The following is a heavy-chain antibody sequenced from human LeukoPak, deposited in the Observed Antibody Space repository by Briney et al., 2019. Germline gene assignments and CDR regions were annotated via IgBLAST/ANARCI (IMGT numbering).Heavy chain of an antibody. J-gene: IGHJ5*02. Sequence: ASVKVSCKASGYTFTSYGISWVRQAPGQGLEWMGWISAYNGNTNYAQKLQGRVTMNTDTSTSTAYMELRSLRSDDTAVYYCARGGAFVVVPAAIGNWFDPWGQGTLVTVSS. D-gene: IGHD2-2*02. V-gene: IGHV1-18*01. CDR3: ARGGAFVVVPAAIGNWFDP. CDR2: ISAYNGNT. CDR1: GYTFTSYG.